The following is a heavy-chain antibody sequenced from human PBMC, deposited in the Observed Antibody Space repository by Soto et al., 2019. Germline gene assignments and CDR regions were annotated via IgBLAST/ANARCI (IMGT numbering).Heavy chain of an antibody. CDR2: IIPIFGTA. CDR1: GGTFSSYA. J-gene: IGHJ3*02. D-gene: IGHD3-22*01. Sequence: QVQLVQSGAEVKKPGSSVKVSCKASGGTFSSYAISWVRQAPGQGLEWMGGIIPIFGTANYAQKFQGRVTITADESTSTAYMELSSLRSEDSAVYYCARGLDSSGYPQVAFDIWGQGTMVTVSS. V-gene: IGHV1-69*01. CDR3: ARGLDSSGYPQVAFDI.